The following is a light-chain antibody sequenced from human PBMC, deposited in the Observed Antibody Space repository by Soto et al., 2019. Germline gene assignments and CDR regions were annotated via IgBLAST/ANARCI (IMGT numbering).Light chain of an antibody. CDR2: KAS. V-gene: IGKV1-8*01. Sequence: AIRMTQSPSSLSASTGDRVTITFRASQGISSYLAWYQQKPGKAPKVLIYKASSLESGVPSRFSGGGSGTEFTLTISSLQPDDFATYYCQQYSSYWTFGQGTKVDIK. CDR3: QQYSSYWT. J-gene: IGKJ1*01. CDR1: QGISSY.